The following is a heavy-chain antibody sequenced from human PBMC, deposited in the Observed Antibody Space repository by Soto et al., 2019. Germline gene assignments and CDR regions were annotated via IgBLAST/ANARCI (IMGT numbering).Heavy chain of an antibody. CDR1: GFTFSNAW. CDR3: AKVDDILTGYNYYYYMDV. V-gene: IGHV3-33*08. J-gene: IGHJ6*03. D-gene: IGHD3-9*01. CDR2: IWYDGSNK. Sequence: PAGSLRLSCAASGFTFSNAWMNWVRQAPGKGLEWVAVIWYDGSNKYYADSVKGRFTISRDNSKNTLYLQMNSLRAEDTAVYYCAKVDDILTGYNYYYYMDVWGKGTTVTVSS.